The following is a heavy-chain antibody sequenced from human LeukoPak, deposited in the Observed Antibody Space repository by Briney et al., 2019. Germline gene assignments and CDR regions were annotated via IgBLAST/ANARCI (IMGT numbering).Heavy chain of an antibody. CDR3: ARLGSSGSTANY. J-gene: IGHJ4*02. CDR1: GGSISSSSYY. V-gene: IGHV4-39*01. Sequence: PSETLSLTCTVSGGSISSSSYYWGWIRQPPGKELEWIGSIYYSGSTYYNPSLKSRVTISVDTSKNQFSLKLSSVTAADTAVYYCARLGSSGSTANYWGQGTLVTVSS. D-gene: IGHD6-19*01. CDR2: IYYSGST.